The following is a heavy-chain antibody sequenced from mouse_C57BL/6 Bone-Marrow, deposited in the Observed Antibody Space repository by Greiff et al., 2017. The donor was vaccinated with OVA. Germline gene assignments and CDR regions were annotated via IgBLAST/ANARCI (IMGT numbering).Heavy chain of an antibody. Sequence: EVMLVESGGGLVQPKGSLKLSCAASGFTFNTYAMHWVRQAPGKGLEWVARIRRKSSNYATYYADSVKDRFTISRDDSQSMLYLQMHNLKTEDTALYYCVRFLWSAMDYWGQGTSVTVSS. J-gene: IGHJ4*01. CDR2: IRRKSSNYAT. CDR3: VRFLWSAMDY. D-gene: IGHD1-1*02. V-gene: IGHV10-3*01. CDR1: GFTFNTYA.